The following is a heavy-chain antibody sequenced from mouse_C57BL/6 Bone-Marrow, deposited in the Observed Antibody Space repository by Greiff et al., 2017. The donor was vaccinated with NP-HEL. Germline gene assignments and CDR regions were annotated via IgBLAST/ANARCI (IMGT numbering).Heavy chain of an antibody. D-gene: IGHD2-12*01. CDR1: GYTFTSYW. CDR2: IAPNSGGT. CDR3: ARMGLYYSHFAY. V-gene: IGHV1-72*01. Sequence: QVQLKQPGAELVKPGASVKLSCKASGYTFTSYWMHWVKQRPGRGLEWIGRIAPNSGGTKYNEKFKSKATLTVDKPSSTAYMQLSSLTSEDSAVYYCARMGLYYSHFAYWGQGTLVTVSA. J-gene: IGHJ3*01.